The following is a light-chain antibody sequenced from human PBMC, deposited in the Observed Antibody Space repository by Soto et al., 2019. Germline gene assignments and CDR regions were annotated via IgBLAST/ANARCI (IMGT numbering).Light chain of an antibody. CDR3: SSYAGSGNWV. CDR2: EVN. J-gene: IGLJ3*02. V-gene: IGLV2-8*01. Sequence: QSALTQPPSASGSPGQSVTISCTGTSSDVGGYNHVSWYQQYPGKAPKLMIYEVNKWPSGVPDRFSGSKSGNTASLAVSGLQAEDEADYYCSSYAGSGNWVFGGGTQLTVL. CDR1: SSDVGGYNH.